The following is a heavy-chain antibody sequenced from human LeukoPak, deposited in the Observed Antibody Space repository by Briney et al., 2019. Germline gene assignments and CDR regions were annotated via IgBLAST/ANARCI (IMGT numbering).Heavy chain of an antibody. J-gene: IGHJ4*02. CDR2: IRFDGSNE. V-gene: IGHV3-30*02. D-gene: IGHD3-10*01. CDR1: GVTFSSYG. Sequence: GGSLRLSCVASGVTFSSYGMHWVRQAPGKGLEWVAFIRFDGSNEYYIDSVKGRFTLSRDSSKNTLYLQMNSLRAEDTAVYYCASYVHYYGSGSYDYWGQGTLVTVSS. CDR3: ASYVHYYGSGSYDY.